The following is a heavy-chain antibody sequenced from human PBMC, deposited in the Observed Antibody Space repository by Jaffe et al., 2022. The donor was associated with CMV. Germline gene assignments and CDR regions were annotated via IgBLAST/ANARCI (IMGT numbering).Heavy chain of an antibody. CDR3: AKGGSNDALGPFDN. CDR1: GFTVSSSY. D-gene: IGHD1-26*01. CDR2: IYSGGAT. Sequence: EVHLVESGGGLMQPGGSLRLACAASGFTVSSSYMSWVRQAPGKGLEWVSVIYSGGATHYADSVKGRFTISRDNSKNTLYLQMNSLRAEDTAMYYCAKGGSNDALGPFDNWGQGTLVTVSS. V-gene: IGHV3-53*01. J-gene: IGHJ4*02.